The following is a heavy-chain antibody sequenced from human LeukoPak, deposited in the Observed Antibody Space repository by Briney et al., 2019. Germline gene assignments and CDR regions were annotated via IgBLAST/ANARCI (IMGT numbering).Heavy chain of an antibody. J-gene: IGHJ3*02. Sequence: GGSLRLSCATSGFTFNNYDMNWVRQVPGKALEWVSTISGSGGGSGGRTSYADSVKGRFTISRDNSKNTLYLQMNSLRAEDTAVYYCAKDREGSSSWVDAFDIWGQGTMVTVSS. CDR1: GFTFNNYD. CDR3: AKDREGSSSWVDAFDI. D-gene: IGHD6-13*01. CDR2: ISGSGGGSGGRT. V-gene: IGHV3-23*01.